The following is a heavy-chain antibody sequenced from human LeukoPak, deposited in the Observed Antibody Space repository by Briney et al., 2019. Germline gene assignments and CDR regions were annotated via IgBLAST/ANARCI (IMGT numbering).Heavy chain of an antibody. CDR2: IYYFEKT. V-gene: IGHV4-59*01. Sequence: PSETLSLTCTVSGGSIGTYYWSWIRQPPGKGLEWIGHIYYFEKTDYNPSLESRVTISVDAAKNHFSLKLRSVTPLDTAVYYCAKLGSRRAYWGQGILVTVSS. CDR1: GGSIGTYY. CDR3: AKLGSRRAY. J-gene: IGHJ4*02. D-gene: IGHD7-27*01.